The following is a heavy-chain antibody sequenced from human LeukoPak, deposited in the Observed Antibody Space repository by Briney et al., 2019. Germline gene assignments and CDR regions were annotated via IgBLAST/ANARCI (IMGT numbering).Heavy chain of an antibody. CDR2: ISYDGSNK. D-gene: IGHD4-17*01. J-gene: IGHJ6*02. CDR3: ARDHRDYGDYVPRDYYYGMDG. V-gene: IGHV3-30-3*01. Sequence: GGSLRLSCAASGFTFSSYAMHWVRQAPGKGLEWVAVISYDGSNKYYADSVKGRFTISRDNSKNTLYLQMNSLRAEDTAVYYCARDHRDYGDYVPRDYYYGMDGWGQGTTVTVSS. CDR1: GFTFSSYA.